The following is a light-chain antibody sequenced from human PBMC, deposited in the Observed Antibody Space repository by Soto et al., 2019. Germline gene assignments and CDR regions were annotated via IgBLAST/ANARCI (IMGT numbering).Light chain of an antibody. Sequence: QSALTQPASVSGSPGQSITISCTGTSSDIGDYNYVSWYQQHPGKAPQVMIYDVTKRPSGVSNRFSGSKSGNTASLTISGLQAEDEADYYCSSYTTGSTLFVFGTGTKLTVL. V-gene: IGLV2-14*03. CDR1: SSDIGDYNY. J-gene: IGLJ1*01. CDR2: DVT. CDR3: SSYTTGSTLFV.